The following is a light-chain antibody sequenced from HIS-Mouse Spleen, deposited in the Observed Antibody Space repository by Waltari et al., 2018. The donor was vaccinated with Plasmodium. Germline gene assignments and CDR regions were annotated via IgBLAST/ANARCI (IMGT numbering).Light chain of an antibody. J-gene: IGLJ2*01. CDR1: SSDVGGYNS. Sequence: QSALTQPASVSGSPGQSITISCTGTSSDVGGYNSVSWYQQHPGQAPNLMIYDVSNRPSGVSNRFSGSESGNTASLTISGLQAEDEGDYYCSSYTSSSTHVVFGGGTKLTVL. CDR3: SSYTSSSTHVV. CDR2: DVS. V-gene: IGLV2-14*03.